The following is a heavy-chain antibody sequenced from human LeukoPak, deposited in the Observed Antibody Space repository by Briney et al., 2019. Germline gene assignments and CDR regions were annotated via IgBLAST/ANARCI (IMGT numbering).Heavy chain of an antibody. CDR3: ARRRRIGAAGTDAFDM. J-gene: IGHJ3*02. V-gene: IGHV4-61*08. CDR1: GGSISSGGYY. CDR2: IYYSGSSGSN. D-gene: IGHD6-13*01. Sequence: PSETLSLTCTVSGGSISSGGYYWSWIRQHPGKGLEWIGYIYYSGSSGSNNYNPSLKSRVTISIDTSKNQLSLKLSSVTAADTAVYYCARRRRIGAAGTDAFDMWGQGTMVTVSS.